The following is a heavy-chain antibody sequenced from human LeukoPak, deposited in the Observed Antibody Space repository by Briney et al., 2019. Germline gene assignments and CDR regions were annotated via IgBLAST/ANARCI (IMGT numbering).Heavy chain of an antibody. CDR2: VRNDGSDK. V-gene: IGHV3-30*02. CDR3: AKHYYGSGSQKYYFDY. J-gene: IGHJ4*02. D-gene: IGHD3-10*01. Sequence: GGSLRLSCAASGFIFSDYGMHWVRQAPGKGLEWVTLVRNDGSDKYYADSVKGRFTISRDNSKNTLYLQMNSLRPENTAVYYCAKHYYGSGSQKYYFDYWGQGTLVTVSS. CDR1: GFIFSDYG.